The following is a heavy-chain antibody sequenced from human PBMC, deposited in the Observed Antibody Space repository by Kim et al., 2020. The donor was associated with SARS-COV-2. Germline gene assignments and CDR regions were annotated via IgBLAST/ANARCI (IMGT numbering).Heavy chain of an antibody. CDR3: ARLHSSREQYFQH. D-gene: IGHD6-13*01. V-gene: IGHV1-46*01. J-gene: IGHJ1*01. Sequence: AQKFRGRVSMTRDTSTSTVYMELSSLRSEDTAVYYCARLHSSREQYFQHWGQGTLVTVSS.